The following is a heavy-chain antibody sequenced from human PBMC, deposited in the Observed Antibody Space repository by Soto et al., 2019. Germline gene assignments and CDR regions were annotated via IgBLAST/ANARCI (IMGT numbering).Heavy chain of an antibody. CDR3: ARHQMYFDFWRGYYRDYYYYYGMDV. V-gene: IGHV4-59*01. CDR1: GGSISSYY. D-gene: IGHD3-3*01. CDR2: IYYSGST. Sequence: SETLSLTCTVSGGSISSYYWSWIRQPPGKGLEWIGYIYYSGSTNYNPSLKSRVTISVDTSKNQFSLKLSSVTAADTAVYYCARHQMYFDFWRGYYRDYYYYYGMDVWGQGTTVTVSS. J-gene: IGHJ6*02.